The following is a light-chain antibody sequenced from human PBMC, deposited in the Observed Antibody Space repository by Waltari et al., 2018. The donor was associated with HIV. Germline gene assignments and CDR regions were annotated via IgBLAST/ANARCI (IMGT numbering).Light chain of an antibody. CDR2: TAS. Sequence: DIHLTQSPAYLSASVGDRVTLTCRASEGISRFLAWYQQEPGKAPKLLIYTASTLQSGVPSSFSGSGSETEFTHTVTSLQPEDFATYYCQQFKSYPFTFGQGTELGIK. J-gene: IGKJ2*01. CDR1: EGISRF. CDR3: QQFKSYPFT. V-gene: IGKV1-9*01.